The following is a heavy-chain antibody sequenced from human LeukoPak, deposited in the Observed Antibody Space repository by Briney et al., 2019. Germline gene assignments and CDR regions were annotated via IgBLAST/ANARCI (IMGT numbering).Heavy chain of an antibody. J-gene: IGHJ4*02. V-gene: IGHV1-69*04. Sequence: ASVKVSCKASGGTFSSYAISWVRQAPGQGLEWMGRIIPILGIANYAQKFQGRVTITADKSTSTAYMELSSLRSEDTAVYYCASDIKWGTAMATDYWGQGTLVTVSS. CDR3: ASDIKWGTAMATDY. CDR1: GGTFSSYA. CDR2: IIPILGIA. D-gene: IGHD5-18*01.